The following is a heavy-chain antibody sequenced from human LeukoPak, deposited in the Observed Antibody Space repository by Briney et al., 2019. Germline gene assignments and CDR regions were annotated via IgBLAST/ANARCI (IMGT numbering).Heavy chain of an antibody. CDR2: ISGSGGST. J-gene: IGHJ4*02. CDR1: GFTFSSYA. D-gene: IGHD4-11*01. Sequence: GGSLRLSCAASGFTFSSYAMSWVRQAPGKGLEWVSAISGSGGSTYYADSVKGRFTISRDNSKNTLYLQMNSLRAEDTAVYYCAQNRGNYYYFGYWGQGTLVTVSS. V-gene: IGHV3-23*01. CDR3: AQNRGNYYYFGY.